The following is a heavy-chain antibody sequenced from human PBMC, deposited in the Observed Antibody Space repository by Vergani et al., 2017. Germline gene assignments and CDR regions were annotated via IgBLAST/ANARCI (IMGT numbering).Heavy chain of an antibody. J-gene: IGHJ6*03. CDR2: IIPILGTA. CDR1: GGTFSSYA. Sequence: QVQLVQSGAEVKKPGSSVKVSCKASGGTFSSYAISWVRQAPGQGLEWMGGIIPILGTANYAQKFQGRVTITADESTSTAYMELSSLRSEDTAVYYCARGIAVAGTAYYYYMDVWGKGTTVTVSS. D-gene: IGHD6-19*01. V-gene: IGHV1-69*01. CDR3: ARGIAVAGTAYYYYMDV.